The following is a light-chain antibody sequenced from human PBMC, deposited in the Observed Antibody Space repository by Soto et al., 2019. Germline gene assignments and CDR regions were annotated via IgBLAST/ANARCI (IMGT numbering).Light chain of an antibody. CDR3: GTWDSTRSGV. CDR1: SSNIGNNY. Sequence: QSVLTQPPSVSAAPGQKVTISCSGSSSNIGNNYVSWYQHLPGAAPKLLIYDNDKRSSGIPDRLSGSKSGTSATLDITGLQTGDEADYYCGTWDSTRSGVFGTGTKVTV. V-gene: IGLV1-51*01. CDR2: DND. J-gene: IGLJ1*01.